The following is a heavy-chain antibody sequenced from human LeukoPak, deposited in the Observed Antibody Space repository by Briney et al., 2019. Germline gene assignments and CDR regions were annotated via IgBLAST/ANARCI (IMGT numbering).Heavy chain of an antibody. J-gene: IGHJ2*01. CDR1: GYTFTSYG. D-gene: IGHD3-10*01. Sequence: ASVKVSCKASGYTFTSYGISWVRQAPGQGLEWMGWISAYNGNTNYAQKLQGRVTMTTDTSTSTAYMELRNLRSDDTAVYYCARGALGLSRYWYFDLWGRGTLVTVSS. CDR3: ARGALGLSRYWYFDL. V-gene: IGHV1-18*01. CDR2: ISAYNGNT.